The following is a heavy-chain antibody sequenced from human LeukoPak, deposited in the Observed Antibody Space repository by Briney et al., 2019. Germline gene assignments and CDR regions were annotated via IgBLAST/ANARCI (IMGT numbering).Heavy chain of an antibody. D-gene: IGHD6-19*01. CDR2: IRSDGSDT. CDR3: ARDVTAVADYYYMDV. CDR1: GFTFSDTW. V-gene: IGHV3-74*01. Sequence: GGSLRLSCAASGFTFSDTWMHWVRQAPGKGLVWVSRIRSDGSDTRYAESVKGRFTISRDNAKNTLYLQMNSLRAEDTAVYYCARDVTAVADYYYMDVWGKGTTVTISS. J-gene: IGHJ6*03.